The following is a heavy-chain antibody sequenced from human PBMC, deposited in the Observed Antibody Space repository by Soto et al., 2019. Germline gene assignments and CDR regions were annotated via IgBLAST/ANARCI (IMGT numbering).Heavy chain of an antibody. V-gene: IGHV1-69*01. CDR2: FIAMLGTP. Sequence: SVTVSCTSTGGALGSQEIAWVRQAPGQGLEWMGGFIAMLGTPTYAKKVQGRATITADESLTSSYLELRSLRSEDTGVYFCARGAMANFDYWGQGTVVTVSS. CDR1: GGALGSQE. CDR3: ARGAMANFDY. D-gene: IGHD5-18*01. J-gene: IGHJ4*02.